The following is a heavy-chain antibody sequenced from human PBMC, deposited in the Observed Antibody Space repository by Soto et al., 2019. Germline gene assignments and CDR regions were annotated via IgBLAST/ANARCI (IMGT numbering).Heavy chain of an antibody. Sequence: QVQLQESGPGLVKPSQTLSLTCTVSGGSISSGDYYWSWIRQPPGKGLEWIGYIYYSGSTYYNPSLKSRVNIPVDTTKNHISVNLCTVTAADKAMYYCARDGVAKIYPGDNGVDPWREGALGAVSS. CDR2: IYYSGST. D-gene: IGHD3-10*01. V-gene: IGHV4-30-4*01. CDR1: GGSISSGDYY. CDR3: ARDGVAKIYPGDNGVDP. J-gene: IGHJ5*02.